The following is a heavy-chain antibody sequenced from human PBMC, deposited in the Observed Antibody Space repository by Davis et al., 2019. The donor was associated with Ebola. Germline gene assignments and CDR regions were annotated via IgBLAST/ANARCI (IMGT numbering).Heavy chain of an antibody. CDR3: AKLPRGSVFFDY. J-gene: IGHJ4*02. V-gene: IGHV4-61*08. CDR1: GASISDGDYY. Sequence: SETLSLTCSVSGASISDGDYYWSWIRQPPGKGLEWLGYVYSSGSTNYNPSLKNRVAISVDTSKNQFSLSLTSVTATDTAVYYCAKLPRGSVFFDYWGQGMLVTVSP. D-gene: IGHD1-26*01. CDR2: VYSSGST.